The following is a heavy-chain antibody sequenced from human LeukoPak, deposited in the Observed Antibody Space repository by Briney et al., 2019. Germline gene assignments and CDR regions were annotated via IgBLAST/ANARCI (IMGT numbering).Heavy chain of an antibody. J-gene: IGHJ4*02. V-gene: IGHV1-24*01. D-gene: IGHD3-10*01. Sequence: ASVKVSCKASGFTFTSSAMQWVRQAPGKGLEWMGGFDPEDGETIYAQKFQGRVTMTEDTSTDTAYMELSSLRPEDTAVYYCATSITMVRGATSYFDYWGQGTLVTVSS. CDR2: FDPEDGET. CDR3: ATSITMVRGATSYFDY. CDR1: GFTFTSSA.